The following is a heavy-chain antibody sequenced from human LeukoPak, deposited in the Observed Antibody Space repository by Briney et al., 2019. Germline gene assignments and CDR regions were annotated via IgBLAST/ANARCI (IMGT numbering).Heavy chain of an antibody. CDR2: ISGSGGST. V-gene: IGHV3-23*01. CDR3: AKSLSGGSGTNWFDP. Sequence: GGTLRLSCAASGFTFSSYGMSWVRQAPGKGLEWVSAISGSGGSTYYADSVKGRFTISRDNSKNTLYLQMNSLRAEDTAVYYCAKSLSGGSGTNWFDPWGQGTLVTVSS. D-gene: IGHD1-1*01. CDR1: GFTFSSYG. J-gene: IGHJ5*02.